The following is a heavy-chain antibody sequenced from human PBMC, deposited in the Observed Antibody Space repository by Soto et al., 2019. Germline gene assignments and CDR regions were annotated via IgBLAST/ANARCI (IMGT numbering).Heavy chain of an antibody. CDR3: ANGLAMAYMDV. D-gene: IGHD5-18*01. CDR1: GFTFSSYA. CDR2: ISGSGGTT. J-gene: IGHJ6*03. V-gene: IGHV3-23*01. Sequence: EVQLLESGGGLVQPEGSLRLSCATSGFTFSSYAMSWVRQAPGKWLEWVSSISGSGGTTYYADSVMARFTMSRDNSNNTLYLQMNSLRDEDTAVYYCANGLAMAYMDVWGKGTTLTLSS.